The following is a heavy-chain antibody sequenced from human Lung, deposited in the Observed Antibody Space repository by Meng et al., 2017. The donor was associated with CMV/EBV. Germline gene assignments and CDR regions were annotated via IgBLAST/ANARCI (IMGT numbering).Heavy chain of an antibody. CDR3: ASPRRGAFDI. CDR2: IKQDGSEK. V-gene: IGHV3-7*01. Sequence: GGSLRLXCAASGFTFSSYWMSWVRQAPGKGLEWVANIKQDGSEKYYVGSVKGRFTISRDNAKNSLYLQMNSLRAEDTAVYYCASPRRGAFDIWGQGTMVTVSS. J-gene: IGHJ3*02. D-gene: IGHD3-10*01. CDR1: GFTFSSYW.